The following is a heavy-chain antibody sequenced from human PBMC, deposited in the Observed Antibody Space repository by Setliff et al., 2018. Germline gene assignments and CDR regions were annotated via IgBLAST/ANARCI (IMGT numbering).Heavy chain of an antibody. CDR2: ISSSGPSL. CDR3: ARDGVYYAMDV. V-gene: IGHV3-21*01. D-gene: IGHD1-20*01. Sequence: GGSLRLSCAVYGFTFNKYWMYWVRQAPGKGLEWVSLISSSGPSLSRADSVEGRMTISRDNAKNSLFLQMNSLRVEDTAVYYCARDGVYYAMDVWGQGTTVTVSS. CDR1: GFTFNKYW. J-gene: IGHJ6*02.